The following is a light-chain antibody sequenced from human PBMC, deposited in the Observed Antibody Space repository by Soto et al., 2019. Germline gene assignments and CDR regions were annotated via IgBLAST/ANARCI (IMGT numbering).Light chain of an antibody. V-gene: IGLV1-47*01. CDR2: MNN. J-gene: IGLJ2*01. Sequence: QSVVAQPPSASGTPGQRVTISCSGSSSNIGSNSVYWYQQLPGTAPKLLIYMNNQRPSGVPDRFTGSKSGTSASLAISGLRSEDEADYYCATWDDRLSVVVFGGGTKLTVL. CDR3: ATWDDRLSVVV. CDR1: SSNIGSNS.